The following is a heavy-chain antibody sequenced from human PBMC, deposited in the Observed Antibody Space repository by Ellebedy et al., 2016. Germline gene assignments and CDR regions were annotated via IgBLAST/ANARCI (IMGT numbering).Heavy chain of an antibody. CDR1: GYSFTSYW. CDR3: ARGSGSSSRAFDY. J-gene: IGHJ4*02. Sequence: GGSLRLSXKSSGYSFTSYWIAWVRQMPGKGLEWMGIIYPGDSDTRYSPSFQGQVTISADKSISTAYLQWNSLKASDTAMYYCARGSGSSSRAFDYWGQGTLVTVSS. V-gene: IGHV5-51*01. CDR2: IYPGDSDT. D-gene: IGHD1-26*01.